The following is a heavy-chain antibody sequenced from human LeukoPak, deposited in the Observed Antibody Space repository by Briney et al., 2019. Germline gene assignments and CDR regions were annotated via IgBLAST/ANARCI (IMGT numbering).Heavy chain of an antibody. D-gene: IGHD1/OR15-1a*01. CDR3: AKKQQSSGMAFDI. CDR1: GGSISSYY. V-gene: IGHV4-59*01. J-gene: IGHJ3*02. Sequence: SETLSLTCTVSGGSISSYYWSWIRQPPGKGLEWIGYIYYSGSTNYNPSLKSRVTISVDTSKNQFSLRLSSVTAADTAVYYCAKKQQSSGMAFDIWGQGTMVTASS. CDR2: IYYSGST.